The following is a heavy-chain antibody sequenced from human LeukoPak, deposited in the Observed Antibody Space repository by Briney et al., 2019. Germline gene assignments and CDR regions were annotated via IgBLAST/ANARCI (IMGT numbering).Heavy chain of an antibody. D-gene: IGHD2-21*01. CDR3: ARDDCGFDY. V-gene: IGHV3-7*05. CDR2: IKEDGSEL. J-gene: IGHJ4*02. Sequence: GGSLRLSCAASGFSFSSYWMSWVRQSPGRGLEWIANIKEDGSELYYVDSVKGQFTISRDNAKNSLYLQMNSQRDEDTAVYYCARDDCGFDYWGQGTLVTVSS. CDR1: GFSFSSYW.